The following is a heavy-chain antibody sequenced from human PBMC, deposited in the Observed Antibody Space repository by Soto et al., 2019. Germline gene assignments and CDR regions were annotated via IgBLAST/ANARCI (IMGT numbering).Heavy chain of an antibody. D-gene: IGHD2-21*02. CDR2: INAGNGNT. CDR1: GYTFTNYA. Sequence: GASVKVSCKASGYTFTNYAMHWVRQAPGQRLEWMGWINAGNGNTKYSQQFQGRVTITRDTSASTAYMELSSLRSEDTAVYYCARAAYCGSDSCSGAFDIWGQGTVVTVS. CDR3: ARAAYCGSDSCSGAFDI. J-gene: IGHJ3*02. V-gene: IGHV1-3*01.